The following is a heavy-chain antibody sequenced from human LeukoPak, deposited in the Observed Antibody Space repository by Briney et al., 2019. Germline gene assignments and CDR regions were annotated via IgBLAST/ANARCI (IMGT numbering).Heavy chain of an antibody. CDR1: GYTFTSYY. D-gene: IGHD6-13*01. Sequence: ASVKVSCKASGYTFTSYYMHWVRQAPGQGLEWMGIINPSGGSTTYTQKFQGRVTMTRDTSTSTVYVELSSLRSEDTAVYYCARDYRIAAAGIDYWGQGTLVTVSS. V-gene: IGHV1-46*03. J-gene: IGHJ4*02. CDR3: ARDYRIAAAGIDY. CDR2: INPSGGST.